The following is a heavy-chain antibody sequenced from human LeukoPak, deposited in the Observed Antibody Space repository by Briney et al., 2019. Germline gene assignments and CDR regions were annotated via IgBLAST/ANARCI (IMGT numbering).Heavy chain of an antibody. J-gene: IGHJ3*02. V-gene: IGHV4-59*01. D-gene: IGHD3-22*01. Sequence: PSETLSLTCTVSGGSISSYYWSWIRQPPGKGLEWIGYIYDSGSTNYNPSLKSRVTISVDTSKNQFSLKLSSVTAAYTAVYYCACLTTADAFDIWGQGTMVTVSS. CDR1: GGSISSYY. CDR2: IYDSGST. CDR3: ACLTTADAFDI.